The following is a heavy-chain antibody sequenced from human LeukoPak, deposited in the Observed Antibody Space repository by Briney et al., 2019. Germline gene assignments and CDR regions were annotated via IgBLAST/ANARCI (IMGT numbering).Heavy chain of an antibody. D-gene: IGHD5-12*01. Sequence: SETLSLTCTVSGGSISSYYWSWIRQPPGKGLEWIGYIYYSRSTNYNPSLKSRVTISVDTSKNQFSLKLSSVTAADTAVYYCAWGIVATYFDYWGQGTLVTVSS. CDR1: GGSISSYY. J-gene: IGHJ4*02. V-gene: IGHV4-59*01. CDR2: IYYSRST. CDR3: AWGIVATYFDY.